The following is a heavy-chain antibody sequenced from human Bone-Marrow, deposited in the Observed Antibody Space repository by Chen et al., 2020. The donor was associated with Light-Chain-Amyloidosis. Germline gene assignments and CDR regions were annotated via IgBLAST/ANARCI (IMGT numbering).Heavy chain of an antibody. D-gene: IGHD3-16*02. Sequence: QLQLQESGPGLVKPSETLSLTCTVSGGSISSSSYYWGWIRQPPGKGLEWIGSIYYSGSTYYHPSLKSRVTISVDTSKNQFSLKLSSVTAADTAVYYCARDPYDYVWGSYRPNNNWFDPWGQGTLVTVSS. V-gene: IGHV4-39*07. J-gene: IGHJ5*02. CDR1: GGSISSSSYY. CDR2: IYYSGST. CDR3: ARDPYDYVWGSYRPNNNWFDP.